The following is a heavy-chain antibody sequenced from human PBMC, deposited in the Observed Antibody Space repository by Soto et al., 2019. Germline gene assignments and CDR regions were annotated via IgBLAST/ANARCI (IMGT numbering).Heavy chain of an antibody. CDR1: GFTFSNYS. CDR3: AREYTAWPLAYGLDG. Sequence: GGSLRLSCVGSGFTFSNYSINWVRQAPGKGLEWVSSIGSRSDIYYADSVKGRFTISRDNAKNSVSLQMNSLRAEDTAVYYCAREYTAWPLAYGLDGWGQGTTVTVSS. J-gene: IGHJ6*02. CDR2: IGSRSDI. V-gene: IGHV3-21*01. D-gene: IGHD2-2*02.